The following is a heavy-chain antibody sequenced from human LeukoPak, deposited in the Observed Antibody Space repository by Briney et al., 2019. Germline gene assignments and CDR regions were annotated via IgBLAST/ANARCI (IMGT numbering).Heavy chain of an antibody. V-gene: IGHV3-23*01. Sequence: PGGSLRLSCAASGFTFSSYAMSWVRQAPGKGLEWDSAISGSGGRTYYADSVKGRFTISRDKSKNSLYLQMNSLRAEDTAVYYCAKVGSYYDSSGYYTIPYFDYWGQGTLVTVSS. CDR3: AKVGSYYDSSGYYTIPYFDY. CDR2: ISGSGGRT. CDR1: GFTFSSYA. J-gene: IGHJ4*02. D-gene: IGHD3-22*01.